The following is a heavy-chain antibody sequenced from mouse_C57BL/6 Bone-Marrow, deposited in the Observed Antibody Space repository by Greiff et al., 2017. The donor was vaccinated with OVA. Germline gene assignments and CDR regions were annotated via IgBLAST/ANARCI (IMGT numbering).Heavy chain of an antibody. CDR3: ARQGYDYLYYYAMDY. D-gene: IGHD2-4*01. CDR1: GFTFSSYG. CDR2: ISSGGSYT. Sequence: DVHLVESGGDLVKPGGSLKLSCAASGFTFSSYGMSWVRQTPDKRLEWVATISSGGSYTYYPDSVKGRFTISRDNAKNTLYLQMSSLKSEDTAMYYCARQGYDYLYYYAMDYWGQGTSVTVSS. V-gene: IGHV5-6*01. J-gene: IGHJ4*01.